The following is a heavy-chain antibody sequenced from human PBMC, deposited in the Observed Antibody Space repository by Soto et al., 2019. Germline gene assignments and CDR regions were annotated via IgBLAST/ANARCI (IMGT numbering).Heavy chain of an antibody. V-gene: IGHV4-59*01. D-gene: IGHD3-22*01. J-gene: IGHJ4*02. CDR1: GGSISSYY. Sequence: SETLSLTCTVSGGSISSYYWSWIRQPPGKGLEWIGYIYYSGSTNYNPSLKSRVTISVDTSKNPFSLKLSSVTAADTAVYYCARADSTGFIYYFNFWGQGTLVTVSS. CDR3: ARADSTGFIYYFNF. CDR2: IYYSGST.